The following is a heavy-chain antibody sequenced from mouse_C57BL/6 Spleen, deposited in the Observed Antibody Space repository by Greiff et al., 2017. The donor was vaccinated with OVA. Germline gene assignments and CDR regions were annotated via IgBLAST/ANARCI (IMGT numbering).Heavy chain of an antibody. CDR3: ARHYYGSSYGYFDV. CDR2: IYPGDGDP. J-gene: IGHJ1*03. V-gene: IGHV1-82*01. CDR1: GYAFSSSW. Sequence: QVQLQQSGPELVKPGASVKISCKASGYAFSSSWMNWVKQRPGKGLEWIGRIYPGDGDPNYNGKFKGKATLTADKSSSTAYMQLSSLTSEDSAVYFCARHYYGSSYGYFDVWGTGTTVTVSS. D-gene: IGHD1-1*01.